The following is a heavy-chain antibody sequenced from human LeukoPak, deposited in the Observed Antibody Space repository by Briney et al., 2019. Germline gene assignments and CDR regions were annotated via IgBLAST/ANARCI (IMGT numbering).Heavy chain of an antibody. CDR3: ARGAGGYIDC. CDR1: GFTLSSFG. CDR2: IGGGGGT. J-gene: IGHJ4*02. D-gene: IGHD4-23*01. Sequence: GGSLRLSCAASGFTLSSFGMNWVRQAPGKGLEWVSGIGGGGGTSYADSVKGRFTISRDNSKNTLYLQLNRLRADDTAAYYCARGAGGYIDCWGQGTLVTVSS. V-gene: IGHV3-23*01.